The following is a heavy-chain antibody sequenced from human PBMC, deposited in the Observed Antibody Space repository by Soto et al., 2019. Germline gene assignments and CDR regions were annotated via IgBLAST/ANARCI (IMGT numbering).Heavy chain of an antibody. CDR1: GGTLGTFG. D-gene: IGHD2-15*01. Sequence: QVQLVQSGAEVKKPGSSVKVSCKASGGTLGTFGISWMRQAPGQGLEWMGVNIPLFGTTAYAQKFQGRVTITADDSTNTAYLELHSLTSEDTAVYYCASGGGLVVTGMAFDYWGQGTLVTVPS. CDR2: NIPLFGTT. V-gene: IGHV1-69*12. CDR3: ASGGGLVVTGMAFDY. J-gene: IGHJ4*02.